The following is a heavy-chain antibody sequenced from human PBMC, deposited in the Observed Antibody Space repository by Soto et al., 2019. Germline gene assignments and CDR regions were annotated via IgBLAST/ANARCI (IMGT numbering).Heavy chain of an antibody. Sequence: EVQLVESGGGLVKPGGSLRVSCAASGFTFSNYNMIWVRQAPGKGLEWVSSISGSGSYIYYADSVRGRFTISRDNANKSLYLEMNSLRAEDTAVYYCASWHEREHAYDVWGRGTTVTVSS. CDR3: ASWHEREHAYDV. CDR1: GFTFSNYN. J-gene: IGHJ3*01. V-gene: IGHV3-21*04. CDR2: ISGSGSYI. D-gene: IGHD1-1*01.